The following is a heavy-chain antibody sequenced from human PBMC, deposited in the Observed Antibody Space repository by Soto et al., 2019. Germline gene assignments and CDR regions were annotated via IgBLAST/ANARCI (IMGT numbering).Heavy chain of an antibody. V-gene: IGHV1-69*01. CDR1: GGTFLNYA. Sequence: QVRLVQSGAEVQKPGSSVKVSCKASGGTFLNYAISWVRQAPGQGLEWIGGIIPLFDTSNYAQNFQDRVTSTTDEYTSTAYMELSRLRSDDTAAYYYARGVRYLSPSHDNVMDVWGQGKTVTVSS. D-gene: IGHD3-9*01. CDR3: ARGVRYLSPSHDNVMDV. CDR2: IIPLFDTS. J-gene: IGHJ6*02.